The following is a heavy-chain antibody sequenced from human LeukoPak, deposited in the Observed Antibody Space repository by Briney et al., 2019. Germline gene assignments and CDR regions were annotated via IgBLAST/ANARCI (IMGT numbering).Heavy chain of an antibody. CDR2: INHSGST. CDR1: GASFSGYY. D-gene: IGHD2-15*01. Sequence: SETLSLTCAVYGASFSGYYWSWIRQPPGKGLEWIGEINHSGSTNYNPSLKSRVTISVDTSKNQFSLKLSSVAAADTAVYYCVRGLRFRWWPPKLVWFDPWGQGTLVTVSS. J-gene: IGHJ5*02. V-gene: IGHV4-34*01. CDR3: VRGLRFRWWPPKLVWFDP.